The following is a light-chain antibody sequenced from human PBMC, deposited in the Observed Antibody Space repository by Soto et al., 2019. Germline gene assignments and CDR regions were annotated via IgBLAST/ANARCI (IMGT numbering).Light chain of an antibody. Sequence: DIQMTQSPFTLSASVGDRVTITCRASQSIGNRLAWYQQKPGKAPKLLIYDASRLERGVPSRFSGSGSGTAFILIISSLQPDDFASYYCQQYNSYSVLSFVGGTKVDI. CDR3: QQYNSYSVLS. CDR2: DAS. J-gene: IGKJ4*01. V-gene: IGKV1-5*01. CDR1: QSIGNR.